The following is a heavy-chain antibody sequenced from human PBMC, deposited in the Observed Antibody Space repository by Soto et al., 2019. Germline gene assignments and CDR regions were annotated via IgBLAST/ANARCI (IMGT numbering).Heavy chain of an antibody. CDR2: ISGSAGST. V-gene: IGHV3-23*01. CDR3: ASQRGIVVVAAADY. CDR1: GFTFSSYA. J-gene: IGHJ4*02. D-gene: IGHD2-15*01. Sequence: GGSLRLSCAASGFTFSSYAMSWVRQAPGKGLEWVSAISGSAGSTFYADSVKGRFTISRDNSKDTLYLQMNSLRAEDTAVYYCASQRGIVVVAAADYWGPGTLVTVSS.